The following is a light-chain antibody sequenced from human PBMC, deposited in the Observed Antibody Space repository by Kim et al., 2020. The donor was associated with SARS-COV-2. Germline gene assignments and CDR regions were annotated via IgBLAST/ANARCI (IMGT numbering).Light chain of an antibody. CDR2: EDN. CDR3: QSYDSNNWV. Sequence: GRTVTIPCTGSRGSIASNYVQWYQPRPGSAPTTVIYEDNQRPSGVPDRFSGSIDSSSNSASLTISGLKTEDEADYYCQSYDSNNWVFGGGTQLTVL. CDR1: RGSIASNY. V-gene: IGLV6-57*02. J-gene: IGLJ3*02.